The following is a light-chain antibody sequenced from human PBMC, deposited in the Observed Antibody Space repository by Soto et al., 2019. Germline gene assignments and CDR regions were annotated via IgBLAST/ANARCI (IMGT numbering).Light chain of an antibody. CDR1: QGASAY. J-gene: IGKJ5*01. V-gene: IGKV1-12*01. CDR2: TTS. Sequence: DIQLTQSPSSVSASVGDRVTITCRATQGASAYLAWYQQKPGTGPKLLIYTTSTLQSGVPSRFSGSRSGAEFTLTISSLQPEDFATYYCQQATNYPITFGQGTRLEMK. CDR3: QQATNYPIT.